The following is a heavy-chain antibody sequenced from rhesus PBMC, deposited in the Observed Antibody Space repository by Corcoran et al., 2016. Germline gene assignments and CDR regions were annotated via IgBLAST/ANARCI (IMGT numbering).Heavy chain of an antibody. CDR2: IYGSSTST. Sequence: QVQLQESGPGVVKPSETLSLTCAVSGGSISDSYRWSWIRQPPGKGLEWIGYIYGSSTSTNYNPPLKSRVTSSKDTSKNQFSWKLSSVTAADTAVYYCARELYYYSGSYYYFDYWGQGVLVTVSS. D-gene: IGHD3-16*01. CDR1: GGSISDSYR. J-gene: IGHJ4*01. V-gene: IGHV4S10*01. CDR3: ARELYYYSGSYYYFDY.